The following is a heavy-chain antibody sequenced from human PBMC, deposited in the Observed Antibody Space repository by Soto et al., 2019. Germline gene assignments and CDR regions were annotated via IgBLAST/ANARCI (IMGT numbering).Heavy chain of an antibody. D-gene: IGHD3-16*01. J-gene: IGHJ3*02. Sequence: SETLSLTCTVSGGSISSYYWSWIRQPPGKGLEWIGYIYYSGSTNYNPSLKSRVTISVDTSKNQFSLKLSSVTAVDTAVYYCARGRLGEGAFDIWGQGTMVTVSS. CDR3: ARGRLGEGAFDI. V-gene: IGHV4-59*01. CDR2: IYYSGST. CDR1: GGSISSYY.